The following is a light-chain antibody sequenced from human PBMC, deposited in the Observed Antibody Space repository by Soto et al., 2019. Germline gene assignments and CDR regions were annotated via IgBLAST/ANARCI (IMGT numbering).Light chain of an antibody. CDR1: QSVSKY. J-gene: IGKJ5*01. CDR3: QQRSNWPIT. Sequence: EIVLTQSPATLSLSPGERATLSCRTSQSVSKYFAWYQQKPGRAPRLLIYDASSRATGIPARFIVSGSGTDFPLTISSIEPDDFAIYYCQQRSNWPITFGQGTRLEIK. V-gene: IGKV3-11*01. CDR2: DAS.